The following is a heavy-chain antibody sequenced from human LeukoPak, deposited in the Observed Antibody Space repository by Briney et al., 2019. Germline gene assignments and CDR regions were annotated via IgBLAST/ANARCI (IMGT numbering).Heavy chain of an antibody. CDR2: INHSGST. CDR3: ARGYYGSGSYLD. CDR1: GGSFSGYY. V-gene: IGHV4-34*01. D-gene: IGHD3-10*01. Sequence: SETLSLTCAVYGGSFSGYYWSWIRQPPGKGLEWIGEINHSGSTNYNPSLKSRVTISVDTSKNQFPLKLSSVTAADTAVYYCARGYYGSGSYLDWGQGTLVTVSS. J-gene: IGHJ4*02.